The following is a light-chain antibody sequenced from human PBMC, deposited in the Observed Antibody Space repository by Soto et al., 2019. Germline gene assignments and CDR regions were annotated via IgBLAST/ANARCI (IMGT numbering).Light chain of an antibody. Sequence: EIVLTQSPGTLSLSPGERATLSCRASQSVTSNYLAWYQQKPGQAPRLLIYGASSRATGIPDRFSGSGSGTDFTLNISRLEPEDFAVYYCHQYSSSPLTFGGGTKVDIK. CDR1: QSVTSNY. V-gene: IGKV3-20*01. CDR3: HQYSSSPLT. CDR2: GAS. J-gene: IGKJ4*01.